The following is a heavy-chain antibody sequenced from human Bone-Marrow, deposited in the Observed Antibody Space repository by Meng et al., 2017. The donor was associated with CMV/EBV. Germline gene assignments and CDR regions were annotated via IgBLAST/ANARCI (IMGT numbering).Heavy chain of an antibody. J-gene: IGHJ6*02. V-gene: IGHV3-21*01. CDR2: ISSSSSYI. Sequence: SCAASGFTFSSYSMNWVRQAPGKGLEWVSSISSSSSYIYYADSVKGRFTISRDNAKNSLYLQMNSLRAEDTAVYYCAREGYCSSTSCYGHGMDVWGQGTTVTVSS. D-gene: IGHD2-2*01. CDR1: GFTFSSYS. CDR3: AREGYCSSTSCYGHGMDV.